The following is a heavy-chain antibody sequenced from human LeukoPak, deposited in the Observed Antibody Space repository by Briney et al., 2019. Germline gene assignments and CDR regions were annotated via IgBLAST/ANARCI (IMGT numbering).Heavy chain of an antibody. CDR3: ARGQKYYYDSSGYGPNDY. CDR2: INRSGST. Sequence: SETLSLTCAVYGGSFSGYYWSWIRQPPGKGLEWIGEINRSGSTKYNPSLKSRVTISIDTSKNQFSLKVSSVTAADTAVYYCARGQKYYYDSSGYGPNDYWGQGTLVTVSS. CDR1: GGSFSGYY. D-gene: IGHD3-22*01. V-gene: IGHV4-34*01. J-gene: IGHJ4*02.